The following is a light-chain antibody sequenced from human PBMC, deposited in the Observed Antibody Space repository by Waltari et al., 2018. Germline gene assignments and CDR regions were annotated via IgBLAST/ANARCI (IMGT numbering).Light chain of an antibody. CDR1: SSDIGAYNH. CDR3: CSYTTSDTLV. J-gene: IGLJ3*02. V-gene: IGLV2-14*01. CDR2: EVS. Sequence: QSALTQPASVSGSPGQSITISCRGTSSDIGAYNHVSWYQQHPGKAPKFMIYEVSNRPSGISNRFSGAKSGNTASLTISGLQPEDEADYYCCSYTTSDTLVFGGGTKLTVL.